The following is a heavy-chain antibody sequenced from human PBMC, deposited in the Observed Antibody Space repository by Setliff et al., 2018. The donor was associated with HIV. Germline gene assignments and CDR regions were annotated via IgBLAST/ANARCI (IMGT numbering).Heavy chain of an antibody. Sequence: ASVKVSCKASGYTFTGYYIHWVRQAPGQGLEWMGRIIPNSGTSNYAQTFQSRITIVADKLTNTAYMELSSLRSDDTAVYYCARDRIGYCTNGVCPADYWGQGTLVTVSS. V-gene: IGHV1-2*06. D-gene: IGHD2-8*01. J-gene: IGHJ4*02. CDR2: IIPNSGTS. CDR3: ARDRIGYCTNGVCPADY. CDR1: GYTFTGYY.